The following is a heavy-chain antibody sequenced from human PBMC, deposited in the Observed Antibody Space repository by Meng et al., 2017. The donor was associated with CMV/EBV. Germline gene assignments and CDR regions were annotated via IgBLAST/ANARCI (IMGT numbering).Heavy chain of an antibody. Sequence: YGGSFSGYYWRWIRQPPGKELEWIGEINHSGSTKYNPSLKSRVTISVDTSKNQFSLKLSSVTAADTAVYYCASLNYCSSTSCSRRFDYWGQGTLVTVSS. D-gene: IGHD2-2*01. V-gene: IGHV4-34*01. J-gene: IGHJ4*02. CDR2: INHSGST. CDR3: ASLNYCSSTSCSRRFDY. CDR1: GGSFSGYY.